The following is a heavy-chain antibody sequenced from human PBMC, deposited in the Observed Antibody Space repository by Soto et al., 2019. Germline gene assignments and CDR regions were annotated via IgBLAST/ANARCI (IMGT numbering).Heavy chain of an antibody. CDR2: ISTNGGST. CDR3: VKGEYYYDSTGYYDY. Sequence: SLRLSCSASGFTFSIYAMHWVRQAPGKGLEYVSSISTNGGSTDYADSVKGRFTISRDNSKNTVYLQMSSLRVEDTAVYYCVKGEYYYDSTGYYDYWGQGTLVTVSS. J-gene: IGHJ4*02. V-gene: IGHV3-64D*06. D-gene: IGHD3-22*01. CDR1: GFTFSIYA.